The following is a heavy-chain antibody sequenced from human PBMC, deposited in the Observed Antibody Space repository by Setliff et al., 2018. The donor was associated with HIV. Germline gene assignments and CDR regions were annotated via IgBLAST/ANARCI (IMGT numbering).Heavy chain of an antibody. D-gene: IGHD1-20*01. CDR1: GGSFSGYY. Sequence: ETLSLTCAVYGGSFSGYYWSWVRQAPGKGLEWVSVIYSGGNTYYAGSVKGRFTISRENAKNSLYLHMNSLTAGDTAVYYCARRGIIGTSHYHGMDVWGQGTTVTVSS. CDR3: ARRGIIGTSHYHGMDV. V-gene: IGHV3-66*04. CDR2: IYSGGNT. J-gene: IGHJ6*02.